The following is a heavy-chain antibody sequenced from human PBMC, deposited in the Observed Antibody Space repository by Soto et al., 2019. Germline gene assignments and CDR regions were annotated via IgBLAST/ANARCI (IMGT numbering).Heavy chain of an antibody. Sequence: HPGGSLRLSCAGSGFTFSSYWMTWVRQAPGKGLEWVANIKQDGSEQYYGDSLKGRFTISRDNAKNSSFLQMNSLTADDTAVYYCARDVWPSQRRLYYYYGMDVWGQGTTVTVSS. CDR3: ARDVWPSQRRLYYYYGMDV. V-gene: IGHV3-7*01. CDR2: IKQDGSEQ. J-gene: IGHJ6*02. CDR1: GFTFSSYW.